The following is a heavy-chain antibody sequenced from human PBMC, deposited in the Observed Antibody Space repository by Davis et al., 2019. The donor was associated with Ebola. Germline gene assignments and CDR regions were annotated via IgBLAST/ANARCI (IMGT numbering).Heavy chain of an antibody. J-gene: IGHJ6*02. CDR2: INPNSGGT. CDR3: ARVQLPFRMDV. D-gene: IGHD6-6*01. V-gene: IGHV1-2*02. Sequence: AASVKVSCKASGYAFTGYYMHWVRQAPGQGLEYMGWINPNSGGTNYAQKFQGRVTMTRDTSISTVYMELSRLRSDDTAVYYCARVQLPFRMDVWGQGTTVTVSS. CDR1: GYAFTGYY.